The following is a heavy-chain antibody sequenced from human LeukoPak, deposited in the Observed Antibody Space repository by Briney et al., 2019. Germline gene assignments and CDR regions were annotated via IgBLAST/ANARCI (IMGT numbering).Heavy chain of an antibody. Sequence: ASVKVSCTVSGYTLTELSMHWVRQAPGKGLEWMGGFDPEDGETIYAQKFQGRVTMTEDTSTDTAYMELSSLRSEDTAVYYCATGLYCGGDCPFDYWGQGTLVTVSS. D-gene: IGHD2-21*02. J-gene: IGHJ4*02. CDR3: ATGLYCGGDCPFDY. V-gene: IGHV1-24*01. CDR2: FDPEDGET. CDR1: GYTLTELS.